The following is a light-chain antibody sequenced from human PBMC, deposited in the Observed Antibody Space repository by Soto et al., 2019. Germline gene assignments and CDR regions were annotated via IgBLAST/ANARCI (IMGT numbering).Light chain of an antibody. J-gene: IGKJ5*01. CDR3: QQYTGPPTT. V-gene: IGKV3-20*01. CDR1: QTVSSNY. Sequence: EIILTQSPDTLSLSPGERATLSCRASQTVSSNYLAWCQQRPGQAPRLLIYAASTRPAGVPDRFSGSGSGTDFTLTITRLEPEDAAVYFCQQYTGPPTTFGQGTRLEIK. CDR2: AAS.